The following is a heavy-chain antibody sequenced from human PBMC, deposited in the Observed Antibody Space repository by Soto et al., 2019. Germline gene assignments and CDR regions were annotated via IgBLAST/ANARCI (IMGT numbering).Heavy chain of an antibody. Sequence: SATLSLTCPVSGDSMSGFYWSWIRRTPGKGLEWIGYINYVGRTSYYSPSLQSRVTISLDSSKNQFSLILSSVTAADTAVFFCARFRRNYFDYWGQGTQVTVSS. V-gene: IGHV4-59*01. CDR3: ARFRRNYFDY. CDR2: INYVGRTS. CDR1: GDSMSGFY. D-gene: IGHD3-10*01. J-gene: IGHJ4*02.